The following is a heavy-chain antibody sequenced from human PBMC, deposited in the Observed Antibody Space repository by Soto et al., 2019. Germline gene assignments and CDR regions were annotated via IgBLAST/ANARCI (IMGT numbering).Heavy chain of an antibody. V-gene: IGHV4-34*01. CDR1: GGSFSGYY. Sequence: QVQLQQWGAGLLKPSETLSLTCAVYGGSFSGYYWSWIRQPPGKGLEWIGEINHSGSTNYNPSLKSRVTISVDTSKNQFSLKLSSVTAADTAVYYCARGRRLVTPFDYWGQGTLVTVSS. CDR2: INHSGST. CDR3: ARGRRLVTPFDY. J-gene: IGHJ4*02. D-gene: IGHD3-9*01.